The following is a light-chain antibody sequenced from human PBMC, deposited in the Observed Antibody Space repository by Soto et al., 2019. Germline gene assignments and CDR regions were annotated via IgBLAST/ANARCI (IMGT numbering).Light chain of an antibody. CDR2: DAS. V-gene: IGKV3-11*01. CDR1: QSVGTY. J-gene: IGKJ2*01. Sequence: EIVLTQSPATLSLSPGERATLSCRASQSVGTYLAWYQHNPGQAPRLLIYDASNRATGIPARFSGSGSGTEFTLTISSPEPENFAVYYYQQRYNWPTTFDQVTNLEI. CDR3: QQRYNWPTT.